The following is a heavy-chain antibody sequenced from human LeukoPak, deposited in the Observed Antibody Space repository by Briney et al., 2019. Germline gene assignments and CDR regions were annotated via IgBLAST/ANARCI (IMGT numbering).Heavy chain of an antibody. CDR3: AREGIVVVKDDAFDI. CDR2: INPSGGST. V-gene: IGHV1-46*01. Sequence: ASVKVSCKASGYTFTGYYMHWVRQAPGQGLEWMGIINPSGGSTSYAQKFQGRVTMTRDTSTSTVYMELSSLRSEDTAVYYCAREGIVVVKDDAFDIWGQGTMVTVSS. CDR1: GYTFTGYY. J-gene: IGHJ3*02. D-gene: IGHD3-22*01.